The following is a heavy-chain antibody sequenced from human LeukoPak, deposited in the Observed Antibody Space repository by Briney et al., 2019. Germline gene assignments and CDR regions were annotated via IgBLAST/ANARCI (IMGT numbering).Heavy chain of an antibody. J-gene: IGHJ4*02. D-gene: IGHD3-16*02. V-gene: IGHV1-18*01. CDR3: ARDRSGDWYYDYVWGSHRGFDY. CDR1: GYTFTSYG. Sequence: ASVKVSCKASGYTFTSYGISWVRQAPGQGLEWMGWISAYNGNTNYAQKLQGRVTMTTDTSTSTAYMELRSLRSDDTAVYYCARDRSGDWYYDYVWGSHRGFDYWGQGTLVTVSS. CDR2: ISAYNGNT.